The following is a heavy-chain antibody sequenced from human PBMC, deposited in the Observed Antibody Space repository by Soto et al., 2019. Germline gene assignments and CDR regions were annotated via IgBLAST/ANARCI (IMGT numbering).Heavy chain of an antibody. V-gene: IGHV4-31*03. CDR3: ARESPGYYGDDAFDI. CDR2: IYYSGTT. D-gene: IGHD4-17*01. Sequence: QVQLQESGPGLVKPSQTLSLTCTVPGGSISSGGYYWSWIRQHPGKGLEWIGYIYYSGTTYYNPSLKSRVTISVDTSKNQVSLKLSSVTAADTAVYYCARESPGYYGDDAFDIWGQGTMVTVSS. CDR1: GGSISSGGYY. J-gene: IGHJ3*02.